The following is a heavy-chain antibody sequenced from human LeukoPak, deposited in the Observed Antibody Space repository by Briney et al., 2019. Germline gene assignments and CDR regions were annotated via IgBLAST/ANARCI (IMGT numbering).Heavy chain of an antibody. V-gene: IGHV4-59*01. D-gene: IGHD6-13*01. CDR2: IYNSGST. CDR3: ARGVVAAAGRTFDF. J-gene: IGHJ4*02. CDR1: GDSFSYFY. Sequence: SETLSLTCTVSGDSFSYFYWSWIRQPPGKGLEWIGYIYNSGSTNYNPSLKSRVTISRDTSENQFSLKLSSVTAADTAVYYCARGVVAAAGRTFDFWGQGTLVTVSS.